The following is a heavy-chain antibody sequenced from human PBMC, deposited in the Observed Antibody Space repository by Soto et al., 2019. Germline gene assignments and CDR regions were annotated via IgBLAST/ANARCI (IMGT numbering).Heavy chain of an antibody. CDR2: ISGSGGST. J-gene: IGHJ6*02. CDR1: GFTFSSYA. CDR3: ANIQADYYYGMDV. V-gene: IGHV3-23*01. Sequence: GGSLRLSCAASGFTFSSYAMSCVRQAPGKGLEWVSSISGSGGSTYYADSVKGRFTISRDNSKNTLYLQMNSLRAEDTAVYYCANIQADYYYGMDVWGQGTTVTVSS.